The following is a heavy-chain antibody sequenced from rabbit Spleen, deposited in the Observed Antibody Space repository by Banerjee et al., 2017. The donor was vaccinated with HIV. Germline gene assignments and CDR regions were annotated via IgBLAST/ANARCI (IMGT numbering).Heavy chain of an antibody. V-gene: IGHV1S47*01. D-gene: IGHD4-1*01. Sequence: QEQLVESGGGLVQPGGSLTLSCKASGFDFSDYGLCWVRQAPGKGLEWIGDIYPGFGITNYANWVKGRFTISSDNAQNTVDLQMNSLTAADTATYFCTRNANGGWDLWGQGTLVTVS. J-gene: IGHJ3*01. CDR3: TRNANGGWDL. CDR2: IYPGFGIT. CDR1: GFDFSDYG.